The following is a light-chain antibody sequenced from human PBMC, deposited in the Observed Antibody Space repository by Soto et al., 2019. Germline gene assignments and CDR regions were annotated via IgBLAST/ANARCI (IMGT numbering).Light chain of an antibody. Sequence: QSAPTQPASVSGSPGQSVTISCTGPRSDIGDSNFISWYQHSPGKAPRLLIYEVTNRPSGVSKRFSGSKAGNTASLTISGLLDDDEADYFCASFRSGTILVFGTGTKLTVL. V-gene: IGLV2-14*01. CDR1: RSDIGDSNF. CDR2: EVT. CDR3: ASFRSGTILV. J-gene: IGLJ1*01.